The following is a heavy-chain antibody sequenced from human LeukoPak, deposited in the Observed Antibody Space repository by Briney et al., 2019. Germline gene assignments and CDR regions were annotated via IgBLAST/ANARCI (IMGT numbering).Heavy chain of an antibody. J-gene: IGHJ1*01. Sequence: GGSLRLSCAVSGFTVSSNYMSWVRQAPGKGLEWVSVIYSGGSTYYADSVKGRFTISRDNSKNTLYLQMNSLRAEDTAVYYCAREYYDFWSGSFQHWGQGTLVTVSS. V-gene: IGHV3-66*02. CDR3: AREYYDFWSGSFQH. CDR1: GFTVSSNY. CDR2: IYSGGST. D-gene: IGHD3-3*01.